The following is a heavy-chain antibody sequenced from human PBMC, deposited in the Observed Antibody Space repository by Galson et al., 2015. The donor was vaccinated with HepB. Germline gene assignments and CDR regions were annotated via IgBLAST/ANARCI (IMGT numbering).Heavy chain of an antibody. Sequence: SLRLSCAASGFTFSSYWMSWVRQAPGKGLEWVANIKQDGSEKYYVDSVKGRFTISRDNAKNSLYLQMNSLRAEDTAVYYCARSGVLGLGVFYFDYWGQGTLVTVSS. CDR1: GFTFSSYW. D-gene: IGHD3-16*01. V-gene: IGHV3-7*03. CDR2: IKQDGSEK. CDR3: ARSGVLGLGVFYFDY. J-gene: IGHJ4*02.